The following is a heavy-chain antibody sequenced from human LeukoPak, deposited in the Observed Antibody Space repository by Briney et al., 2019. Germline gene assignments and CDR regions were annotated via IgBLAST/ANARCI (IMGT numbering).Heavy chain of an antibody. J-gene: IGHJ4*02. Sequence: GGSLRLSCAASGFTFSSYSMNWVRQAPGKGLEWVSSISSCSSYIYYADSVKGRFTISRDNAKNSLYLQMNSLRAEDTAVYYCASLTYYYDSSGYSTFFDYWGQGTLVTVSS. CDR3: ASLTYYYDSSGYSTFFDY. CDR2: ISSCSSYI. D-gene: IGHD3-22*01. V-gene: IGHV3-21*01. CDR1: GFTFSSYS.